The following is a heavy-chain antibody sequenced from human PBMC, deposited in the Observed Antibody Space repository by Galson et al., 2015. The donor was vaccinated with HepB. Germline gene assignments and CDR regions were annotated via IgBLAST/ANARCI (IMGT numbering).Heavy chain of an antibody. CDR1: GFTFSSYA. CDR2: MSSEGGAT. Sequence: SLRLSCAASGFTFSSYAMSWVRQAPGKGLEWVSAMSSEGGATYYRDSVKGRFTVSRDNSRQTLYLQMDSLRVEDTAVYHCARQLGYCSDGNCYFDHWGQGALVTVSS. J-gene: IGHJ4*02. V-gene: IGHV3-23*01. CDR3: ARQLGYCSDGNCYFDH. D-gene: IGHD2-15*01.